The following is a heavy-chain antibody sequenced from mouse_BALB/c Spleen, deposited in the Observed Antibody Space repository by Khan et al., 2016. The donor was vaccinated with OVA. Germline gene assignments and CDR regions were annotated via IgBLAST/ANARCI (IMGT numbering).Heavy chain of an antibody. D-gene: IGHD2-3*01. CDR2: VSSGGSFT. V-gene: IGHV5-9-3*01. CDR1: GFTFNNYA. CDR3: ARQGGSYDGPFDY. Sequence: EVELVESGGDLVKPGGSLKLSCAASGFTFNNYAMSWVRQTPETRLEWVATVSSGGSFTYYPDSVKGRFTISRDTAKHTLYLPMSSLRAEDTTMYYCARQGGSYDGPFDYWGQGTTLTVAS. J-gene: IGHJ2*01.